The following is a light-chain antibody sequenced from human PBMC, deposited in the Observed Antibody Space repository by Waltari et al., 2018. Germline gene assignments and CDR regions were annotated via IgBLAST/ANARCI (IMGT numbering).Light chain of an antibody. Sequence: EIVLTQSPGTLSLSPGERATLSCRASQTVRNNYVSWYQQKLGQAPRLLIYGASSRATGISDRFSGSGSGTDFTLTISRLEPEDFAVYYCHQYGSSPRAFGQGTKVEIK. V-gene: IGKV3-20*01. CDR2: GAS. CDR1: QTVRNNY. CDR3: HQYGSSPRA. J-gene: IGKJ1*01.